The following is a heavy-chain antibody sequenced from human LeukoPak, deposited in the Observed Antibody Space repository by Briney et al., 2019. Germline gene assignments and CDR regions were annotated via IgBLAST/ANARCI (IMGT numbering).Heavy chain of an antibody. J-gene: IGHJ5*02. CDR3: ARGDYYGSGSYPNWFDP. V-gene: IGHV3-30*04. CDR1: GFTFSTYA. CDR2: ISYDGSNK. Sequence: GGSLRLSCAASGFTFSTYATHWVRQAPGKGLEWVAIISYDGSNKYYADSVKGRFTISRDNSKNTLYLQMNSLKTEDTAMYYCARGDYYGSGSYPNWFDPWGQGTLVTVSS. D-gene: IGHD3-10*01.